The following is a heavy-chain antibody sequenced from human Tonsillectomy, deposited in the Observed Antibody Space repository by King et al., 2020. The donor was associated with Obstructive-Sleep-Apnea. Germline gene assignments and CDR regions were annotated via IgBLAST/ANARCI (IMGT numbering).Heavy chain of an antibody. J-gene: IGHJ4*02. D-gene: IGHD1-26*01. Sequence: VQLVESGGGLVQPGGSLRLSCAASGFTFSSYAMHWVRQAPGKGLEWVSAITGSGGATYYADSVRGRFTISRDNSKNTLYLQMNSLRAEDTAVYYCAGKAKATEKYFDYWGQGTLVTVSS. CDR2: ITGSGGAT. CDR1: GFTFSSYA. CDR3: AGKAKATEKYFDY. V-gene: IGHV3-23*04.